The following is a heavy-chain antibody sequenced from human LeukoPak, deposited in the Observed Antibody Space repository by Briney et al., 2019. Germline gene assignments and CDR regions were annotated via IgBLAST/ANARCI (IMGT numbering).Heavy chain of an antibody. J-gene: IGHJ4*02. D-gene: IGHD5-18*01. CDR2: IKQDGSEK. Sequence: GGSLRLSCAPPGIIFSSYWMTWIRQAPGKGLEWVANIKQDGSEKYYVDSVKGRFTISRDNAKNLLHLQMSSLRVEDTAIYYCARDIEYSSDVDYWGQGTLVTVSS. V-gene: IGHV3-7*04. CDR3: ARDIEYSSDVDY. CDR1: GIIFSSYW.